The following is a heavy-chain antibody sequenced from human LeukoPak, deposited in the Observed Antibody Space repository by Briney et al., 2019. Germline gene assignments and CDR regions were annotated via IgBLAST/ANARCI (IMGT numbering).Heavy chain of an antibody. Sequence: GTSVKVSCKASGYTFTGYYMHWVRQAPGQGLEWMGWINPNSGGTNYAQKFQGRVTMTRDTSISTAYMELSRLRSDDTAVYYCARPTRRGVPKLYYYDSSGSNDAFDIWGQGTMVTVSS. V-gene: IGHV1-2*02. J-gene: IGHJ3*02. CDR3: ARPTRRGVPKLYYYDSSGSNDAFDI. CDR1: GYTFTGYY. CDR2: INPNSGGT. D-gene: IGHD3-22*01.